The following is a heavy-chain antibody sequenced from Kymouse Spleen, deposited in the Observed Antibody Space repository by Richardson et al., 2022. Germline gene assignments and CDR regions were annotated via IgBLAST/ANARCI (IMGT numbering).Heavy chain of an antibody. Sequence: QLQLQESGPGLVKPSETLSLTCTVSGGSISSSSYYWGWIRQPPGKGLEWIGSIYYSGSTYYNPSLKSRVTISVDTSKNQFSLKLSSVTAADTAVYYCAPLEYSSSSGVDYWGQGTLVTVSS. D-gene: IGHD6-6*01. CDR2: IYYSGST. CDR1: GGSISSSSYY. V-gene: IGHV4-39*01. J-gene: IGHJ4*02. CDR3: APLEYSSSSGVDY.